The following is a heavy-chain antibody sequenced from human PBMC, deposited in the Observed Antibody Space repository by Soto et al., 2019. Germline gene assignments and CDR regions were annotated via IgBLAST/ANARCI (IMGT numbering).Heavy chain of an antibody. CDR2: VYYRGRS. Sequence: PSETLSLTCTVSGGSVTNSSYYWGWIRQSPGKGLEWIGSVYYRGRSYSKSSVKSRVTISVDTSKNRLSLSLNSVTASDTAVYFCVGQRTTVPTQAYFDYWGPGALVTVS. V-gene: IGHV4-39*01. CDR1: GGSVTNSSYY. D-gene: IGHD4-17*01. J-gene: IGHJ4*02. CDR3: VGQRTTVPTQAYFDY.